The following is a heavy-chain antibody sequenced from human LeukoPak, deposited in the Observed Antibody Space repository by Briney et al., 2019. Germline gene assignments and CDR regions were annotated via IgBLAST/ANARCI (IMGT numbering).Heavy chain of an antibody. Sequence: ASVKVSCKASGYTFIDYFIHWVRQAPGQGPEWMGRINSNSGGTEYAQKFQGRVTMTRDTSISTAYMELSRLTSDDTAVYYCARDLSSTSNWELDYWGQGALVTVSS. CDR2: INSNSGGT. J-gene: IGHJ4*02. CDR3: ARDLSSTSNWELDY. D-gene: IGHD7-27*01. CDR1: GYTFIDYF. V-gene: IGHV1-2*06.